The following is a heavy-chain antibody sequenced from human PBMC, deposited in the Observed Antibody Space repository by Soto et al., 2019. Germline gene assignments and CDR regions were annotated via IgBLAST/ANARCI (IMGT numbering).Heavy chain of an antibody. CDR1: GGTFSSYA. J-gene: IGHJ4*02. CDR3: ARDPDGSGSYSLGY. D-gene: IGHD3-10*01. Sequence: QVQLVQSGAAVKKPGSSVKVSCKASGGTFSSYAISWVRQAPGQGLEWMGGIIPIFGTANYAQKFQGRVTSNADDSTSTAYMELSSLRSEDTAVYYWARDPDGSGSYSLGYGSQGTLGIVSS. CDR2: IIPIFGTA. V-gene: IGHV1-69*01.